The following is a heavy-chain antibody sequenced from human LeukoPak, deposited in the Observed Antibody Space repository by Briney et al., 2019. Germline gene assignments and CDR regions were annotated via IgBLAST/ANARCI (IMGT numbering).Heavy chain of an antibody. Sequence: SETLSLTCTVSGASISSYYWSWIRQPPGKGLEWLGYIYYSVSTNYNPPLKSRVTISVDTSKNQFSLKLTSVTAADPPVYYCARSASGRLVIPYYFDYWGQGTLVTVSS. CDR3: ARSASGRLVIPYYFDY. V-gene: IGHV4-59*01. CDR1: GASISSYY. CDR2: IYYSVST. J-gene: IGHJ4*02. D-gene: IGHD3-3*01.